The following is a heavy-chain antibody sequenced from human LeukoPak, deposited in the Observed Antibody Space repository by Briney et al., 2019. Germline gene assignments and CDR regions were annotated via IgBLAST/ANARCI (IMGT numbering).Heavy chain of an antibody. CDR3: ARAGRYCSGTICYLSY. CDR1: GYIFSKFG. V-gene: IGHV1-18*01. J-gene: IGHJ4*02. CDR2: INPYNGNT. Sequence: ASVKVSFKASGYIFSKFGINWVRQAPGQGLEWMGSINPYNGNTNSAQKSQGRVTMTTDTSTSTAYMELISLRSDDTAMYFCARAGRYCSGTICYLSYWGQGTLVTVSS. D-gene: IGHD2-2*01.